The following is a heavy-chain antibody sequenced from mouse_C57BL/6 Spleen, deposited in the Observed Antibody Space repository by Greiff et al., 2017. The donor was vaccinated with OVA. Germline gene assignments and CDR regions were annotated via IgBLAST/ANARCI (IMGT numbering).Heavy chain of an antibody. CDR3: ARRGYGSSYPYLYFDV. J-gene: IGHJ1*03. V-gene: IGHV1-53*01. Sequence: QVQLQQSGTELVKPGASVKLSCKASGYTFTSYWMHWVKQRPGQGLEWIGNINPSNGGTNYNEKFKSKATLTVDKSSRTAYMQLSSLTSEDSAVYYCARRGYGSSYPYLYFDVWGTGTTVTVSS. D-gene: IGHD1-1*01. CDR2: INPSNGGT. CDR1: GYTFTSYW.